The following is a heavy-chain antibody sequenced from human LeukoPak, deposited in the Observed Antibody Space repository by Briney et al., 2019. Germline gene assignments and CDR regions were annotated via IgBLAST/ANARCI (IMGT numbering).Heavy chain of an antibody. CDR1: GGSISSGGYS. J-gene: IGHJ6*04. D-gene: IGHD3-9*01. Sequence: PSQTLSLTCAVSGGSISSGGYSWSWIRQPPGKGLEWIGYIYHSGSTYYNPSLKSRVTISVDRSKNQFSLKLSSVTAADTAVYYCARNHVTGYFYYGMDVWGKGTTVTVSS. CDR3: ARNHVTGYFYYGMDV. V-gene: IGHV4-30-2*01. CDR2: IYHSGST.